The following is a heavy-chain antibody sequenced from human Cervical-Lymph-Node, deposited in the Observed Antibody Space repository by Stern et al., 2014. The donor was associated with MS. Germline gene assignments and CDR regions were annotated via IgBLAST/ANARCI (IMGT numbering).Heavy chain of an antibody. Sequence: VQLVESGGGLVKPGGSLRLSCAASGFTFSRHAMNWVRQAPGKGLEWVSCIRCVSDYIYYTDSVKGRFTISRDNSTNSLYLQMNSLRAEDTAVYYCARGTIFGVVISEVDYWGQGSLVTVSS. J-gene: IGHJ4*02. CDR2: IRCVSDYI. CDR3: ARGTIFGVVISEVDY. V-gene: IGHV3-21*01. CDR1: GFTFSRHA. D-gene: IGHD3-3*01.